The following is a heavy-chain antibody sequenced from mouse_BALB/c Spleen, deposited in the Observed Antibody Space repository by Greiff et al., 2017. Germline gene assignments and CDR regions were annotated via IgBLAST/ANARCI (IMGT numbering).Heavy chain of an antibody. Sequence: VQLQQSGPGLVKPSQSLSLTCSVTGYSITSGYYWNWIRQFPGNKLEWMGYISYDGSNNYNPSLKNRISITRDTSKNQFFLKLNSVTTEDTATYYCARRGITGAWFAYWGQGTLVTVSA. CDR1: GYSITSGYY. D-gene: IGHD2-4*01. V-gene: IGHV3-6*02. J-gene: IGHJ3*01. CDR2: ISYDGSN. CDR3: ARRGITGAWFAY.